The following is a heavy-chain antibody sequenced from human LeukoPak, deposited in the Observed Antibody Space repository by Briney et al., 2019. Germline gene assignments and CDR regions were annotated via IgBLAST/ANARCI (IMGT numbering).Heavy chain of an antibody. Sequence: GRSLRLSCAPSGFTFSSHSINWVRQATGKGLDWIATMTSTNNIYYADSVKGRFTISRDNAENSVYLQMNSLRDEDTAVYSCARAQTLFWEFDGFDIWGRGTKVTVSS. J-gene: IGHJ3*02. V-gene: IGHV3-69-1*01. CDR2: MTSTNNI. CDR3: ARAQTLFWEFDGFDI. D-gene: IGHD3-3*01. CDR1: GFTFSSHS.